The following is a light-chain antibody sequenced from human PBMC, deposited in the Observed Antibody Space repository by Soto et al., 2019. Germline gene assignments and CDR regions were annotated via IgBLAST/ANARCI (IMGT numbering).Light chain of an antibody. CDR2: EAS. J-gene: IGLJ3*02. CDR1: NSDVGSHNF. V-gene: IGLV2-23*01. CDR3: CTLTNGATWV. Sequence: QSALTQPASVSGSPGQSITISCTGTNSDVGSHNFVSWYQQYPGKAPKLLIYEASKRPSGLSKRFSGSKSGNTASLTISGLQAEDEAEYYCCTLTNGATWVFGGGTKLTVL.